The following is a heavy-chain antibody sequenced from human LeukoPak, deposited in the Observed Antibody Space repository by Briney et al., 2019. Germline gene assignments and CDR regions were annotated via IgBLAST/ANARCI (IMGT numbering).Heavy chain of an antibody. V-gene: IGHV3-30*03. CDR1: GFTFSSYG. J-gene: IGHJ4*02. CDR2: ISYDGSNK. CDR3: AQSGSSQLPDY. Sequence: GRSLRLSCAASGFTFSSYGMHWVRQAPGKGLEWVAVISYDGSNKYYADSVKGRFTISRDNSKNTLYLQMNSLGAEDTAVYYCAQSGSSQLPDYWGQGTLVTVSS. D-gene: IGHD1-26*01.